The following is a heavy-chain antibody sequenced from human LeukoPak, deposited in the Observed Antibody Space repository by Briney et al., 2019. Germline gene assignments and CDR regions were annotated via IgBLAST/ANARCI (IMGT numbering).Heavy chain of an antibody. J-gene: IGHJ4*02. CDR3: AREKSYRTHY. CDR2: IKQDGSEK. Sequence: GGSLRLSCAASGFTFSNYWMSWVRQAPGKGLEWVANIKQDGSEKHYVDSVKGRFTISRDNARNTLYLQMNSLRAEDTAVYYCAREKSYRTHYWGQGTLVTVSS. D-gene: IGHD3-10*01. CDR1: GFTFSNYW. V-gene: IGHV3-7*01.